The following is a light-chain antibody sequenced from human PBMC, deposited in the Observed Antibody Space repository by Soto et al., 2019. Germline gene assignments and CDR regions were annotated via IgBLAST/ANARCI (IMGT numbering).Light chain of an antibody. V-gene: IGLV1-51*01. CDR1: SSNIGGNY. CDR3: ETWDNSLSAVV. Sequence: QSVLKQPPSVSAAPGQRVIISCSGGSSNIGGNYVAWYRQCPGTAPQLIIYDNDKRPSGIPDRLSGSKSGTSATLVITGLQSGDEADYYCETWDNSLSAVVFGGGTKLTVL. CDR2: DND. J-gene: IGLJ2*01.